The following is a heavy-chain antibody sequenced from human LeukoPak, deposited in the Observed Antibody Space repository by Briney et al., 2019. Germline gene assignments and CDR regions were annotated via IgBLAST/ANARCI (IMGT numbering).Heavy chain of an antibody. V-gene: IGHV4-59*08. J-gene: IGHJ4*02. CDR1: GGSISSYY. Sequence: SETLSLTCTVSGGSISSYYWSWIRQPPGKGLEWIGYIYYSGSTYYNPSLKSRVTISVDTSKNQFSLKLSSVTAADTAVYYCARHVRGSYKFFDYWGQGTLVTVSS. D-gene: IGHD1-26*01. CDR3: ARHVRGSYKFFDY. CDR2: IYYSGST.